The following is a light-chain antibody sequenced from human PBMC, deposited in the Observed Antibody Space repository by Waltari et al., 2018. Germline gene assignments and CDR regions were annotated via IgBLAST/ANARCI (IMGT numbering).Light chain of an antibody. V-gene: IGKV2-40*01. J-gene: IGKJ2*03. Sequence: DIVMTQTPLSLPVTPGEPASISCRSSQSLLHSNGNTYLHWYLQKPGQSPRLLIYKLTNRQSGVPDRFSGSGSGTDFTLKISRVEPEDVGVYYCMQTTKDPYSFGQGTKVGI. CDR1: QSLLHSNGNTY. CDR2: KLT. CDR3: MQTTKDPYS.